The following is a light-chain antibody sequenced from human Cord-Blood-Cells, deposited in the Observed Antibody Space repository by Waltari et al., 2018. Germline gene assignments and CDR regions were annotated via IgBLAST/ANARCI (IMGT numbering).Light chain of an antibody. CDR2: AAS. CDR3: QQSYSTPT. V-gene: IGKV1-39*01. CDR1: QSISSD. J-gene: IGKJ1*01. Sequence: DIQMTQSPSSLSASVGDRVTITCRASQSISSDLNWYQQKPGKAPKLLIYAASSLQSGVPSRFSGSGSGTDFTLTISSLQPEEFATYYCQQSYSTPTFGQGTKVEIK.